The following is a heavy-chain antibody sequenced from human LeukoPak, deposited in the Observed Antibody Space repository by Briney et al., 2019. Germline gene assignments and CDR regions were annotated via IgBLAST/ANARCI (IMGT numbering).Heavy chain of an antibody. CDR3: ARDQSSNWSDLDYYYGMDV. V-gene: IGHV4-4*02. D-gene: IGHD6-13*01. J-gene: IGHJ6*02. Sequence: PSETLSLTCAVSGGSISSSNWWSWVRQPPGKGLEWIGEIYHSGSTNYNPSLKSRVTISVDKSKNQFSLKLSSVTAADTAVYYCARDQSSNWSDLDYYYGMDVWGQGTTVTVSS. CDR2: IYHSGST. CDR1: GGSISSSNW.